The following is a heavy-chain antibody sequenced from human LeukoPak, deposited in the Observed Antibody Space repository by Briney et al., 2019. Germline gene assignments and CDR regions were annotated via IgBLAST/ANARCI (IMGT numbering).Heavy chain of an antibody. Sequence: GGSLRLSCAASGFAFNSYDMTWVRRAPGKGLEWVSLITTDTYYADSMRGRFTISRDNSKNTLYLQMNSLRADDTAVYYCAKAGSGHYYDYWGQGTLVTVSS. D-gene: IGHD3-22*01. CDR2: ITTDT. V-gene: IGHV3-23*01. J-gene: IGHJ4*02. CDR1: GFAFNSYD. CDR3: AKAGSGHYYDY.